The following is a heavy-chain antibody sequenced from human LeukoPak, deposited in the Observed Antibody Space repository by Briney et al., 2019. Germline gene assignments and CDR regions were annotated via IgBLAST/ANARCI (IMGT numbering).Heavy chain of an antibody. CDR3: AKGPKYCSSTSCYKFDY. CDR2: IRYGGSNK. V-gene: IGHV3-30*02. D-gene: IGHD2-2*02. CDR1: GFTFSSYG. J-gene: IGHJ4*02. Sequence: TGGSLRLSCAASGFTFSSYGMHWVRQAPGKGLEWVAFIRYGGSNKYYADSVKGRFTISRDNSKNTLYLQMNSLRAEDTAVYYCAKGPKYCSSTSCYKFDYWGQGTLVTVSS.